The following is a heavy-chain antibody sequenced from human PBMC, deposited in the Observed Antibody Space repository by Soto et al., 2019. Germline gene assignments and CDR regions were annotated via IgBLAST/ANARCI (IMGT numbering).Heavy chain of an antibody. V-gene: IGHV3-74*01. CDR3: VRDSHGDY. CDR2: IDHDGPT. Sequence: EVQLVESGGGLVQPGGSLRLSCAGSGFTFSNYWMQWVRQAPGKGLEWVSRIDHDGPTDYADSVRGRFTISRDNAENTLYLQMNSQRPEDTAVYYCVRDSHGDYWGQGTLVTVSS. J-gene: IGHJ4*02. CDR1: GFTFSNYW.